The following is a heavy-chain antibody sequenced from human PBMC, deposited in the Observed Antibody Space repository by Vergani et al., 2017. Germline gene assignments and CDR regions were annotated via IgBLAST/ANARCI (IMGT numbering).Heavy chain of an antibody. J-gene: IGHJ6*02. V-gene: IGHV3-7*01. D-gene: IGHD6-6*01. CDR3: ARDGEQLVQYYYYYGMDV. CDR1: GFTFSSYW. Sequence: EVQLVESGGGLVQPGGSLRLSCAASGFTFSSYWMSWVRQAPGKGLEWVANIKQDGSEKYYVDSVKGRFTISRDNAKNSLYLQMNSLRAEDTAVYYCARDGEQLVQYYYYYGMDVWGQGTTVTVSS. CDR2: IKQDGSEK.